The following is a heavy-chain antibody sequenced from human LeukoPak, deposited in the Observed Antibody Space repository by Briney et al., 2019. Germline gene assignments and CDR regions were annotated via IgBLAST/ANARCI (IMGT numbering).Heavy chain of an antibody. V-gene: IGHV3-7*01. CDR1: GFTFSSYW. Sequence: GGSLRLSCAASGFTFSSYWMSWVRQAPGKGLEWVANIKQDGSEKYYVDSVKGRFTISRDNAKNSLYLQMTSLRAEDTVVYYCVIYYYDSSGYYYFDYWGQGTLVTVSS. J-gene: IGHJ4*02. D-gene: IGHD3-22*01. CDR2: IKQDGSEK. CDR3: VIYYYDSSGYYYFDY.